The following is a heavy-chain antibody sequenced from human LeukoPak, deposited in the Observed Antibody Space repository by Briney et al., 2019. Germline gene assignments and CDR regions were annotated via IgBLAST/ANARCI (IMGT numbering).Heavy chain of an antibody. CDR2: IYSGGTT. J-gene: IGHJ4*02. Sequence: PGGSLRLSCAASGFTVSNNYMGWVRQAPGKGLEWVSVIYSGGTTYYADSVEGRVTISRDNSKNTVYLQMNSLRAEDTAVYYCARDQSSGYDPGLSFDYWGQGTLVTVSS. D-gene: IGHD5-12*01. V-gene: IGHV3-53*01. CDR1: GFTVSNNY. CDR3: ARDQSSGYDPGLSFDY.